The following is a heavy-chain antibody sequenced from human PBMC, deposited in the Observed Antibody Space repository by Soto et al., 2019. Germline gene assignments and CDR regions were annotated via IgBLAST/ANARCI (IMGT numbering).Heavy chain of an antibody. D-gene: IGHD6-19*01. J-gene: IGHJ4*02. CDR1: GGSISSGGYY. V-gene: IGHV4-31*03. CDR2: IYYSGST. Sequence: SETLSLTCTVSGGSISSGGYYWSWIRQHPGKGLEWIGYIYYSGSTYYNPSLKSRVTISVDTSKNQFSLKLSSVTAADTAVYYCARAYSSGWYLLDYWGQGTLVTVSS. CDR3: ARAYSSGWYLLDY.